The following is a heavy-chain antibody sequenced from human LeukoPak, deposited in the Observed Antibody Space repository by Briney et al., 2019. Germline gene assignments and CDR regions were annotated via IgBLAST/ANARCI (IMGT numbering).Heavy chain of an antibody. J-gene: IGHJ4*02. CDR1: GFTFSDYY. V-gene: IGHV3-53*01. CDR2: IYSGGST. D-gene: IGHD3-22*01. Sequence: GGSLRLSCAASGFTFSDYYMSWIRQAPGKGLEWVSVIYSGGSTYYADSVKGRFTISRDNSKNTLYLQMSSLRAEDTAVYYCAKASAMIVVVSKHFDYWGQGTLVTVSS. CDR3: AKASAMIVVVSKHFDY.